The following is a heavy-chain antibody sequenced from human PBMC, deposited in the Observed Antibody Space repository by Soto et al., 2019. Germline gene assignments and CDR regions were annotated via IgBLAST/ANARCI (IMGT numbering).Heavy chain of an antibody. CDR3: ARVSAGYCSSTTHCYYYYMDV. D-gene: IGHD2-2*01. V-gene: IGHV1-8*01. CDR2: MNPNSGNT. J-gene: IGHJ6*03. CDR1: GYTFTSYD. Sequence: ASVKVSCKASGYTFTSYDINWVRQATGQGLEWMGWMNPNSGNTGYAQKFQGRVTMTRNTSISTAYMELSSLRSEDTAVYYCARVSAGYCSSTTHCYYYYMDVWGKGTTVTVSS.